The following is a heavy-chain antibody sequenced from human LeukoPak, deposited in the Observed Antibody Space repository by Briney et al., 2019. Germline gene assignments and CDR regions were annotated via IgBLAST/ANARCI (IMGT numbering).Heavy chain of an antibody. D-gene: IGHD2-15*01. CDR3: AKDRGGGSQLGDAFDV. CDR2: ISYSSETI. CDR1: GFSFDEHA. J-gene: IGHJ3*01. Sequence: GRSLRLSCAASGFSFDEHAMHWVRQAPGKGLEWVSGISYSSETIGYVDSVKGRFTASRDNRKNSLYLQMNSLRPEDTALYYCAKDRGGGSQLGDAFDVWGQGTMVRVSS. V-gene: IGHV3-9*01.